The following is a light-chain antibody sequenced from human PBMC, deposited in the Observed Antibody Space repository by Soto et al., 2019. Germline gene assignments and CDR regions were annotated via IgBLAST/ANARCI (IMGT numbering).Light chain of an antibody. J-gene: IGLJ2*01. CDR1: GSNIGAGFD. Sequence: QSVLTQPPSLSGAPGQNIIISCTGGGSNIGAGFDVHWYQQLPGTAPKLLIYGNTNRPSGVPDRFSGSKSGTSASLVITGLQAEGGAVYYCQSDGPGLSGPVVFGGGTKLTVL. CDR3: QSDGPGLSGPVV. V-gene: IGLV1-40*01. CDR2: GNT.